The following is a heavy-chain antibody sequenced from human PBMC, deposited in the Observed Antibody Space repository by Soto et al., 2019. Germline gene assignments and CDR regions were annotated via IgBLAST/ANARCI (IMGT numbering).Heavy chain of an antibody. Sequence: GESLKISCKGSGYSFTSYWIGWVRQMPGKGLEWMGIIYPGDSDTRYSPSFQGQVTISADKSISTAYLQWSSLKASDTAMYYCARSSTTVVDYYYYGMDVWGQGTTVTVSS. CDR1: GYSFTSYW. CDR3: ARSSTTVVDYYYYGMDV. CDR2: IYPGDSDT. D-gene: IGHD4-4*01. J-gene: IGHJ6*02. V-gene: IGHV5-51*01.